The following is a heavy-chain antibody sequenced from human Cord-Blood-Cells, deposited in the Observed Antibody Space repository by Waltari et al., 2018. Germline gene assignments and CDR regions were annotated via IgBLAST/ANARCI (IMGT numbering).Heavy chain of an antibody. J-gene: IGHJ3*02. CDR3: ARVRGSSGYYFDAFDI. CDR2: ISYDGSNK. CDR1: GFTFSSYA. Sequence: QVQLVESGEGVVQPGRSLRLSCAASGFTFSSYAMPWVRQAPGKGLEWVAVISYDGSNKYYADSVKGRFTISRDNSKNTLYLQMNSLRAEDTAVYYCARVRGSSGYYFDAFDIWGQGTMVTVSS. V-gene: IGHV3-30-3*01. D-gene: IGHD3-22*01.